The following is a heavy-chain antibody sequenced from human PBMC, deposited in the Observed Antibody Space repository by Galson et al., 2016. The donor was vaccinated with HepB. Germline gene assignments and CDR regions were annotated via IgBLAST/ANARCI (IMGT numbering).Heavy chain of an antibody. CDR1: GYTFTNNG. V-gene: IGHV1-18*01. CDR2: ISGYNGNT. D-gene: IGHD2/OR15-2a*01. J-gene: IGHJ4*02. CDR3: ARDDGGIVTPEY. Sequence: SVKVSCKASGYTFTNNGISWVRQAPGQGLEWMGWISGYNGNTNYAQKLQGRVTMTTDTSTSTAYMELRSLRSDDTAVYYCARDDGGIVTPEYWGQGTLVTVSS.